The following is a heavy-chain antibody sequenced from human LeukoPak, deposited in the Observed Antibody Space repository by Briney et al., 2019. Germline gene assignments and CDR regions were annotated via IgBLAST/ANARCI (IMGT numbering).Heavy chain of an antibody. D-gene: IGHD6-6*01. CDR1: GFTFSSYA. CDR3: ARWPYSSSYYFDY. Sequence: PGGSLRLSCAASGFTFSSYAMSWVRQAPGKGLEWVSAISGSGGSTYYAGSVRGRFTLSRDNAKNSLYLQMNSLRAEDTAVYYCARWPYSSSYYFDYWGQGTLVTVSS. J-gene: IGHJ4*02. V-gene: IGHV3-23*01. CDR2: ISGSGGST.